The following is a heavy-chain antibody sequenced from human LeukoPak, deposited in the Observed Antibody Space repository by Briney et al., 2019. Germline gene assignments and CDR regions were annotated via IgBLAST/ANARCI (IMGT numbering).Heavy chain of an antibody. CDR2: IYYSGST. D-gene: IGHD3-16*01. Sequence: SETLSLTCTVSGGSISSYFWSWIRQPPGKGLEYIGYIYYSGSTNYNPSLKSRVTISVDTSKNQFSLKLSSVTAADTAVYYCARAGTAAGGEFDYWGQGTLVTVSS. V-gene: IGHV4-59*01. CDR3: ARAGTAAGGEFDY. CDR1: GGSISSYF. J-gene: IGHJ4*02.